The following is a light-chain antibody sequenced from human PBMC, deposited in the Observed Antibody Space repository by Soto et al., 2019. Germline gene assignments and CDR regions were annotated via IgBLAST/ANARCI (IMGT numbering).Light chain of an antibody. CDR2: AAS. V-gene: IGKV3-15*01. CDR3: QHNASWSPIT. Sequence: ILMTQSPVTLSVSPGDSATLSCRASQSIGSNLAWYQQKPGQAPRLLIYAASTRVTGLPGRFSGRGSGTEFTLTITGLQSDDFAIYYCQHNASWSPITFGQGTRLEI. J-gene: IGKJ5*01. CDR1: QSIGSN.